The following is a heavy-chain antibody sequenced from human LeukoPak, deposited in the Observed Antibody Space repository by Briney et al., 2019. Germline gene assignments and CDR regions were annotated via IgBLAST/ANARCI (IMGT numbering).Heavy chain of an antibody. J-gene: IGHJ4*02. CDR3: ATYRQIQVPFEF. V-gene: IGHV3-23*01. CDR1: GFTFSSYA. D-gene: IGHD5-18*01. Sequence: GGSLRLSCAASGFTFSSYAMHWVGQAPGKGLEWVSSIFPSSDEIHYADSVKGRFTISRDNSRSTLSLQMDSLGAEDTATYYCATYRQIQVPFEFWGQGTLVTVSS. CDR2: IFPSSDEI.